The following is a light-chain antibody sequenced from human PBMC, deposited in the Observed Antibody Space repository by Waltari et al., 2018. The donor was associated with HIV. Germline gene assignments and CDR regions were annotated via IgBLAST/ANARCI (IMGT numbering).Light chain of an antibody. Sequence: VLITQFPSSLPLTPVHLASISYRPIQSLVYTDGNIYLNWFQQRPGQSPRRLIYQISNRDSGVPDRFSGSGSGTDFTLKISRVEADDVGVYYCMQGTHWPFTFGGGTKV. CDR3: MQGTHWPFT. J-gene: IGKJ4*01. CDR1: QSLVYTDGNIY. CDR2: QIS. V-gene: IGKV2-30*01.